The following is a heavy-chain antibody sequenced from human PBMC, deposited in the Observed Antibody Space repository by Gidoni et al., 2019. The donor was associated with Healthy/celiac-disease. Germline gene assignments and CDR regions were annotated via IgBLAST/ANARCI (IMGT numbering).Heavy chain of an antibody. D-gene: IGHD5-12*01. V-gene: IGHV1-69*04. Sequence: QVQLVQSGAEVKKPGSSVKVSCKASGGTFSSYAISWVRQAPGQGLEWMGRIIPILGITNYAQKFQGRVTITADKSTSTAYMELSSLRSEDTAVYYCARDARINGYNLGVWGQGTLVTVSS. CDR3: ARDARINGYNLGV. CDR1: GGTFSSYA. CDR2: IIPILGIT. J-gene: IGHJ4*02.